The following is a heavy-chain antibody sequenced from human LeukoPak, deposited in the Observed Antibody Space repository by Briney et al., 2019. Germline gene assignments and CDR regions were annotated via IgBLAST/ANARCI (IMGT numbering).Heavy chain of an antibody. CDR3: AKDGGGSSGWSLDY. J-gene: IGHJ4*02. CDR1: GFTFSSYG. D-gene: IGHD6-19*01. V-gene: IGHV3-30*18. CDR2: ISYDGSNK. Sequence: PGGSLRLSCAASGFTFSSYGMHWVRQAPGKGLEWVAVISYDGSNKDYADSVKGRFTISRDNSKNTLYLQMNSLRAEDTAVYYCAKDGGGSSGWSLDYWGQGTLVTVSS.